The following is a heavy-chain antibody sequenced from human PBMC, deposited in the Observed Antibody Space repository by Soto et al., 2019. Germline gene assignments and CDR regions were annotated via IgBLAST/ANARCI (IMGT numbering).Heavy chain of an antibody. CDR1: GGTFSSYA. CDR3: ARGAEEYYDILTGYSEPYYYYYMDV. Sequence: SVKVSCKASGGTFSSYAISWVRQAPGQGLEWMGGIIPIFGTANYAQKFQGRVTITADESTSTAYMELSRLRSDDTAVYYCARGAEEYYDILTGYSEPYYYYYMDVWGKGTTVTVSS. D-gene: IGHD3-9*01. CDR2: IIPIFGTA. J-gene: IGHJ6*03. V-gene: IGHV1-69*13.